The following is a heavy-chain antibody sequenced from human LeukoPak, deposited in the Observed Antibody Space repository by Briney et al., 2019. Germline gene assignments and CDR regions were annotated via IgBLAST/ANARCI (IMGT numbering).Heavy chain of an antibody. CDR3: ARENGGSQDY. Sequence: GGSLRLSCAASGFTFSSYAMHWVRQAPGKGLEWVAVISYDGSNKYYADSVKGRFTISRDNAKNSVYLQMNSLRDEDTAVYYCARENGGSQDYWGQGTLVTVSS. CDR1: GFTFSSYA. D-gene: IGHD3-16*01. CDR2: ISYDGSNK. V-gene: IGHV3-30-3*01. J-gene: IGHJ4*02.